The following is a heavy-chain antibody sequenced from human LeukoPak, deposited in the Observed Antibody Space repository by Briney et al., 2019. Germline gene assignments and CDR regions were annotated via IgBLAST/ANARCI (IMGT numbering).Heavy chain of an antibody. J-gene: IGHJ6*03. Sequence: SETLSLTCTVSGGSISSYYWSWIRQPPGKGLEWIGYIYYSGSTNYNPSLKSRVTISVDTSKNQFSLKLSSVTAADTAVYYCARDRTPSYYYYMDVWGKGTTVTVSS. V-gene: IGHV4-59*12. D-gene: IGHD1-1*01. CDR2: IYYSGST. CDR3: ARDRTPSYYYYMDV. CDR1: GGSISSYY.